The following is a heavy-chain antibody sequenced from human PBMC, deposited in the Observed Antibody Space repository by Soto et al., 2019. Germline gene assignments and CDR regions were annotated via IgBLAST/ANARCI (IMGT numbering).Heavy chain of an antibody. CDR1: GFSLTTTGVG. D-gene: IGHD6-13*01. V-gene: IGHV2-5*02. CDR3: ARSGIAAAYYGMDV. CDR2: IDWADDK. Sequence: ESGPTLVNPTQTLTLTCTFSGFSLTTTGVGVGWIRQPPGKALEWLALIDWADDKYYSPSLKSRLTITKDTSKNQVVLTMTNMDPVDTATYYCARSGIAAAYYGMDVWGQGTTVTVSS. J-gene: IGHJ6*02.